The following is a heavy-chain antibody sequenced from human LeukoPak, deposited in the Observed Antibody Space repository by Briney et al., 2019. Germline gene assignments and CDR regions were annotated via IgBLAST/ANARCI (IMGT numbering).Heavy chain of an antibody. J-gene: IGHJ4*02. CDR2: INPNSGGT. V-gene: IGHV1-2*02. CDR3: ARGIAAAGFFDY. CDR1: GGTFSSYA. D-gene: IGHD6-13*01. Sequence: ASVKVSCKASGGTFSSYAISWVRQAPGQGLEWMGWINPNSGGTNYAQKFQGRVTMTRDTSISTAYMELSRLRSDDTAVYYCARGIAAAGFFDYWGQGTLVTVSS.